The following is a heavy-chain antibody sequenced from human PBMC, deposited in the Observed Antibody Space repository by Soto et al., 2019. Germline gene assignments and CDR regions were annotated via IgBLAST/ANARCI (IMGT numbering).Heavy chain of an antibody. V-gene: IGHV4-31*03. Sequence: SSETLSLTCTVSGGSISSGGYYWSWIRQHPGKGLEWIGYIYYSGSTYYNPSLKSRVTISVDTSKNQFSLKLSSVTAADTAVFYCARSSRITIFGVVFDYWGQGTLVTVSS. CDR3: ARSSRITIFGVVFDY. CDR2: IYYSGST. CDR1: GGSISSGGYY. D-gene: IGHD3-3*01. J-gene: IGHJ4*02.